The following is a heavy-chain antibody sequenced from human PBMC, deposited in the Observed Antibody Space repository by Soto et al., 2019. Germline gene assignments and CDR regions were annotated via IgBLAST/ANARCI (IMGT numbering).Heavy chain of an antibody. CDR2: ISYHGSDK. CDR3: AKDHLTTTVTTVGY. V-gene: IGHV3-30*18. J-gene: IGHJ4*02. Sequence: QVQLVESGGGVVQPGRSLRLSCAASGFTFSNYGMHWVRQAPGKGLEWVAVISYHGSDKYYADSVKGRFTISRDNSKNPLYLHMDSLRAEDTGVYYCAKDHLTTTVTTVGYWGQGTMVTVSS. D-gene: IGHD4-17*01. CDR1: GFTFSNYG.